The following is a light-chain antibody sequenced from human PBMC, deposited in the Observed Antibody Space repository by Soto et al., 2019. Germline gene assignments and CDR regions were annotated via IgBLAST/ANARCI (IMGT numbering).Light chain of an antibody. CDR3: QSYESSLTGWV. J-gene: IGLJ3*02. CDR2: GDS. Sequence: QSVLTQPPSVSGAPGQRVTISCTGSSSNIGAGYDVSWYQQLPGTAPKLLIYGDSNRPSGVPDRFSGSKSGTSASLAITGLQAEDEADYYCQSYESSLTGWVFGGGTKLTVL. V-gene: IGLV1-40*01. CDR1: SSNIGAGYD.